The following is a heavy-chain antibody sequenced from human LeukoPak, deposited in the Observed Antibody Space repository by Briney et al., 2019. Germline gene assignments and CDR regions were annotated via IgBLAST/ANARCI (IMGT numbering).Heavy chain of an antibody. D-gene: IGHD5-12*01. Sequence: GGPLRLSCAASGFTFSSYGMYWVRQAPGKGLEWVAFIRYDGSNKYYADSVKGRFTVSRDNSKNTLYLQMKSLRAEDTAVYYCAKGGGYEAQYYYYYLDVWGKGTTVTISS. CDR3: AKGGGYEAQYYYYYLDV. CDR1: GFTFSSYG. J-gene: IGHJ6*03. V-gene: IGHV3-30*02. CDR2: IRYDGSNK.